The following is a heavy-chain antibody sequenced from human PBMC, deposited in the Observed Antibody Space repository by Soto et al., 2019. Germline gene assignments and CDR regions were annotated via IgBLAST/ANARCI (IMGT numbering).Heavy chain of an antibody. CDR2: ISGSSKTI. Sequence: GGSLRLSCAASGVTFSDCSMNWVRQAPGKGLEWVSYISGSSKTIYYADSVKGRFTISRDNAKNSVYLQMNSLRDEDTAVYYCARDKKWAFDYWGQGALVTVSS. J-gene: IGHJ4*02. CDR3: ARDKKWAFDY. CDR1: GVTFSDCS. D-gene: IGHD1-26*01. V-gene: IGHV3-48*02.